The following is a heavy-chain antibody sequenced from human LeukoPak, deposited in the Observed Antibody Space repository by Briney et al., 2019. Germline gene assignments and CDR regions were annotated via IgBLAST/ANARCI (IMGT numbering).Heavy chain of an antibody. J-gene: IGHJ3*02. CDR2: ISRNGGST. Sequence: TGGSLRLSCSASGFTFNSYPVHWVRQAPGKGLEYVSGISRNGGSTYYADSVKGRFTISRGNSKNTLYLQMSSLRAEDTAVYYCVKESGFMVAPNSAFDIWGQGTMVTVSS. D-gene: IGHD4/OR15-4a*01. CDR1: GFTFNSYP. CDR3: VKESGFMVAPNSAFDI. V-gene: IGHV3-64D*06.